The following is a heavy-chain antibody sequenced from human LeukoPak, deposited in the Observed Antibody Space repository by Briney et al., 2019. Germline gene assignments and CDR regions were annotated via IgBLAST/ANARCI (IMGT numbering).Heavy chain of an antibody. CDR2: IIPIFGTA. V-gene: IGHV1-69*06. J-gene: IGHJ5*02. CDR3: ARTYYYDSSGYYWPAWFDP. Sequence: SVKVSCKASGGTFSSYAISWVRQAPGQGLEWMGGIIPIFGTANYAQKFQGRVTITADKSTSTAYMELSSLRSEDTAVYYCARTYYYDSSGYYWPAWFDPWGQGTLVTVSS. D-gene: IGHD3-22*01. CDR1: GGTFSSYA.